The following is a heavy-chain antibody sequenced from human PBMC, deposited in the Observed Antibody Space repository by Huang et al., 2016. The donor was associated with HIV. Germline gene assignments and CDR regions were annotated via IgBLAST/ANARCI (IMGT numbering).Heavy chain of an antibody. V-gene: IGHV3-30-3*01. CDR1: GFPLNNHA. D-gene: IGHD5-18*01. J-gene: IGHJ3*02. CDR2: ISNDGSNN. Sequence: QVQLVESGGGVVQPGRSLRLSCAASGFPLNNHAMHWVRQAPGKGRDWVAVISNDGSNNDYADAVKGRFTISRDSSKSTLFLHMTSLRTEDTAVYYCARAKDTWDAYDIWGQGTMVIVSS. CDR3: ARAKDTWDAYDI.